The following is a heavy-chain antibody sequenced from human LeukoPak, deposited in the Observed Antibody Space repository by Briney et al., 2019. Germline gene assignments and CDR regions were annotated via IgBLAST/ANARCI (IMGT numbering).Heavy chain of an antibody. D-gene: IGHD7-27*01. CDR3: ARGSTGAAFDI. V-gene: IGHV4-34*01. CDR2: INHSGST. J-gene: IGHJ3*02. CDR1: GFTFSSYA. Sequence: GSLRLSCAASGFTFSSYAMSWVRQPPGKGLEWIGEINHSGSTNYNPSLKSRVTISVDTSKNQFSLKLSSVTAADTAVYYCARGSTGAAFDIWGQGTMVTVSS.